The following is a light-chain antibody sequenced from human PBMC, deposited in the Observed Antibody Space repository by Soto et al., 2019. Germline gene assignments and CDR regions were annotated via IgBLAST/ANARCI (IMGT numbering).Light chain of an antibody. J-gene: IGLJ2*01. CDR3: AAWDDSLNGPV. V-gene: IGLV1-44*01. CDR1: SSNMGSNT. CDR2: SNN. Sequence: QAVLTQPPSASGTPGQRVTISCSGSSSNMGSNTVNWYQQLPGTAPKLLIYSNNQRPSGVPDRFSGSKSGTSASLAISGLQSEDVADYYCAAWDDSLNGPVFGGGTQLTVL.